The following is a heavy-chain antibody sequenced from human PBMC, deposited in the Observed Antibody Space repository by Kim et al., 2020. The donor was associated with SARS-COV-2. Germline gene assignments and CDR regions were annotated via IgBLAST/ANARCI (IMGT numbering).Heavy chain of an antibody. Sequence: GGSLRLSCAASGFTFSNAWMSWVRQAPGKGLEWVGRIKSKTDGGTTDYAAPVKGRFTISRDDSKNTLYLQMNSLKTEDTAVYYCTTPYQLLPYYFDYWGQGTLVTVSS. J-gene: IGHJ4*02. D-gene: IGHD2-2*01. CDR3: TTPYQLLPYYFDY. V-gene: IGHV3-15*01. CDR1: GFTFSNAW. CDR2: IKSKTDGGTT.